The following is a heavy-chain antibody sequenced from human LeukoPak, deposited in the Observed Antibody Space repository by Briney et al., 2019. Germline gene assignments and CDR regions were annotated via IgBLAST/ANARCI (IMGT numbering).Heavy chain of an antibody. CDR1: GFTVSSNY. CDR3: ARAPTRTYYYYGMDV. CDR2: IYSGGST. V-gene: IGHV3-66*01. J-gene: IGHJ6*02. Sequence: GGSLRLSCAASGFTVSSNYMSWVRQAPGKGLEWVSVIYSGGSTYYADSVKGRFTISGDNSKNTLYLQMNSLRAEDTAVYYCARAPTRTYYYYGMDVWGQGTTVTVSS.